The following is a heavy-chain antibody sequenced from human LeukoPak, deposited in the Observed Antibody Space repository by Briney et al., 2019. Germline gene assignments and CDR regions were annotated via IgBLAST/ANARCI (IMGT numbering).Heavy chain of an antibody. CDR1: GFTFGDYA. V-gene: IGHV3-49*03. CDR3: TREGSVGGYSYGYGFAY. Sequence: GGSLRLSCTASGFTFGDYAMSWFRQAPGKGLEWVGFIRSKAYGGTTEYAASVKGRFTISRDDSKSIAYLQMNSLKTEDTAVYYCTREGSVGGYSYGYGFAYWGQGIPVTVSS. J-gene: IGHJ4*02. D-gene: IGHD5-18*01. CDR2: IRSKAYGGTT.